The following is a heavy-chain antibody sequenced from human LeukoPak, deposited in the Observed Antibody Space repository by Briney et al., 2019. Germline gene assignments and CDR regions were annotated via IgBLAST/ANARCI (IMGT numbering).Heavy chain of an antibody. J-gene: IGHJ5*02. Sequence: PGGSLRLSCAASGFVYSAFWMSWIRQAPGKGLEWVSSISGSGRTIYYADSVKGRFTISRDNAKNSLYLQMNSLRAEDTAVYYCARAGFMITFGGVISWGQGTLVTVSS. CDR3: ARAGFMITFGGVIS. CDR2: ISGSGRTI. D-gene: IGHD3-16*02. V-gene: IGHV3-11*04. CDR1: GFVYSAFW.